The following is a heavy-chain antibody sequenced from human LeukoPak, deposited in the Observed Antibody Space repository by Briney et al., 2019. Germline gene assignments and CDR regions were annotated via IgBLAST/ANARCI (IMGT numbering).Heavy chain of an antibody. Sequence: GGSLRLSCAASGFTFSSHWMHWVRQAPGKGLVWVSHINSDGTNTNSADSVKGRFTISRDRDNAKHTLYLQMNSLRVEDSATYDCVYSGNYRFDYWGQGTLVTVSS. D-gene: IGHD1-26*01. CDR2: INSDGTNT. CDR3: VYSGNYRFDY. V-gene: IGHV3-74*01. J-gene: IGHJ4*02. CDR1: GFTFSSHW.